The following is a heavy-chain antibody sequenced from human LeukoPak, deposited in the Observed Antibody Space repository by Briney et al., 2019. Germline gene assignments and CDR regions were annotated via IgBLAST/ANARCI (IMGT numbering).Heavy chain of an antibody. D-gene: IGHD3-10*01. Sequence: SETLSLTCVVYDGSFSDYYWSWIRQSPGKGLEWIGEINHSGSTYYNPSLKSRVTISVDTSKNQFSLKLSSVTAADTAVYYCARGLWFGEPGQDAFDIWGQGTMVTVSS. J-gene: IGHJ3*02. CDR2: INHSGST. CDR3: ARGLWFGEPGQDAFDI. V-gene: IGHV4-34*01. CDR1: DGSFSDYY.